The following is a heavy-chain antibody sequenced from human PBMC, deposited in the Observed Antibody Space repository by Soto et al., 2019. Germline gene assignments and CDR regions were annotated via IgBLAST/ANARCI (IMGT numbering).Heavy chain of an antibody. J-gene: IGHJ4*02. V-gene: IGHV1-18*01. CDR2: ISAYNGNT. CDR1: GYTFTSYG. D-gene: IGHD3-22*01. CDR3: ARAGSSGYYLDY. Sequence: QVQLVKSGAEVKKPGASVKVSCKASGYTFTSYGISWVRQAPGHGLEWMGWISAYNGNTNYAQNLQGRATMTPDRSTSPAYMELRSLRSDDTAVYYWARAGSSGYYLDYWGQGTLVTVSS.